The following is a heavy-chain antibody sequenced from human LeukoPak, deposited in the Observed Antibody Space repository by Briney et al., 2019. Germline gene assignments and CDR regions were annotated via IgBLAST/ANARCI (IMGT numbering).Heavy chain of an antibody. CDR2: INPKTSVT. CDR3: ARDLAMYSPDLDY. J-gene: IGHJ4*02. V-gene: IGHV1-2*02. Sequence: GASVKVSCKASGYTVTDYYLHWVRQAPGHGLEWMGWINPKTSVTKYAQNFQGRVTMTRDTSISTAYMEVSRLRSDDTAVFYCARDLAMYSPDLDYWGQGTLVTVSS. CDR1: GYTVTDYY. D-gene: IGHD1-26*01.